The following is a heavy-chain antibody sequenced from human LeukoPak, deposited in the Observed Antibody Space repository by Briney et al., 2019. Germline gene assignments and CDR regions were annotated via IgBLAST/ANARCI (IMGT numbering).Heavy chain of an antibody. D-gene: IGHD1-26*01. J-gene: IGHJ4*02. CDR1: GFTFSDYY. CDR2: ISSSSSYT. Sequence: GGSLRLSCAASGFTFSDYYMTWIRQAPGRGLEWVSYISSSSSYTNYADSVKGRFTISRDNAKNSLYLQMNSLRAEDTAVYYCARDLSGSYYFDYWGQGTLVTVSS. V-gene: IGHV3-11*05. CDR3: ARDLSGSYYFDY.